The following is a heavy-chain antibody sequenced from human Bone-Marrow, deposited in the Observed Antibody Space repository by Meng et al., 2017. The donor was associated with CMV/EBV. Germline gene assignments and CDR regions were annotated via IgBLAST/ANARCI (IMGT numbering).Heavy chain of an antibody. CDR2: ISGSGGST. J-gene: IGHJ4*02. Sequence: GESLKISCAASGFTFSSYAMSWVRQAPGKGLEWVSAISGSGGSTYYADSVKGRFTISSDKAKNSLYLQMDTLRPEDTAVYYCVSGPPNVAHWGQGALVTVAS. CDR3: VSGPPNVAH. CDR1: GFTFSSYA. V-gene: IGHV3-23*01. D-gene: IGHD2-15*01.